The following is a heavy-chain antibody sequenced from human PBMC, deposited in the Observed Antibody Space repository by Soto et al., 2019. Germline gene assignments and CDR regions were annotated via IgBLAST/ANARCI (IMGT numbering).Heavy chain of an antibody. CDR1: GYTFTSYG. D-gene: IGHD2-15*01. J-gene: IGHJ4*02. Sequence: QVQLVQSGAEVKKPGASVKVSCKASGYTFTSYGISWVRQAPGQGLEWMGWISAYNGNTNYAQKLQGRVTMTTDTSTSTAYMELRSLRSDDTAVYYCAVGYCSGGSCYSSLFDYWGQGTLVTVSS. CDR3: AVGYCSGGSCYSSLFDY. V-gene: IGHV1-18*01. CDR2: ISAYNGNT.